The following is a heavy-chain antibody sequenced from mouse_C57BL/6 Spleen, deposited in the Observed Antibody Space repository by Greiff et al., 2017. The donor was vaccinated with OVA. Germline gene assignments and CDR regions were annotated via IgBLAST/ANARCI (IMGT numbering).Heavy chain of an antibody. D-gene: IGHD1-1*01. V-gene: IGHV5-4*01. CDR1: GFTFSSYA. CDR2: ISDGGSYT. J-gene: IGHJ2*01. CDR3: ARDGTTVVATGFDY. Sequence: EVQGVESGGGLVKPGGSLKLSCAASGFTFSSYAMSWVRQTPEKRLEWVATISDGGSYTYYPDNVKGRFTISRDNAKNNLYLQMSHLKSEDTAMYYCARDGTTVVATGFDYWGQGTTLTVSS.